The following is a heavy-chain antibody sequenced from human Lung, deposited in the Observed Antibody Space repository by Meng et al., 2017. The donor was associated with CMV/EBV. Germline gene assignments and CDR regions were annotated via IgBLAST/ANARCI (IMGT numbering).Heavy chain of an antibody. Sequence: GEXXTISCAASGFTFRGYWMSWVRQAPGKGLKWVANIKQDGSEKYYVDSVKGRFTISRDNADNSLYLQMNNLRPEDTAVYYCARPLDGYSKSYFYYGMDVWXQGTTVTVSS. CDR1: GFTFRGYW. V-gene: IGHV3-7*01. J-gene: IGHJ6*01. CDR2: IKQDGSEK. CDR3: ARPLDGYSKSYFYYGMDV. D-gene: IGHD5-24*01.